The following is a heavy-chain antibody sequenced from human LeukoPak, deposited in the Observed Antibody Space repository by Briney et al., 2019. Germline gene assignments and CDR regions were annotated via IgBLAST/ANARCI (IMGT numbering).Heavy chain of an antibody. CDR2: INANSGGT. Sequence: ASVKVSCKASGYTFTGYHMHWVRQAPGQGLEWMGWINANSGGTNYAQKFQGRVTLTRDSSISTAYMELSSLRSDDTALYYCGRDVDHHDTPGKGLVDIWGQGTMVTVSS. J-gene: IGHJ3*02. CDR3: GRDVDHHDTPGKGLVDI. D-gene: IGHD2-15*01. CDR1: GYTFTGYH. V-gene: IGHV1-2*02.